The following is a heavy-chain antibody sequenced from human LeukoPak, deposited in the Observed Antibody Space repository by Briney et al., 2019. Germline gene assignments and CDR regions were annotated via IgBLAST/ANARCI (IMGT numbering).Heavy chain of an antibody. D-gene: IGHD5-24*01. CDR1: GYTFTSYY. V-gene: IGHV1-46*01. J-gene: IGHJ4*02. Sequence: ASVKVPCKASGYTFTSYYMHWVRQAPGQGLEWMGIINPSGGSTSYAQKFQGRVTMTRDTSTSTVYMELSSLRSEDTAVYYCARELGRDGYNSDYDYWGQGTLVTVSS. CDR2: INPSGGST. CDR3: ARELGRDGYNSDYDY.